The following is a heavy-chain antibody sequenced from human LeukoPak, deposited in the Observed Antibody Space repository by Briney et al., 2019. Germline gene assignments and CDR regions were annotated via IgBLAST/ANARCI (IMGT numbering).Heavy chain of an antibody. D-gene: IGHD3-9*01. Sequence: GGSLRLSCAASGFTFSSYAMSWVRQASGKGLEWVSHVSGSGGSTYYADSVKGRFTISRDNSNNALYLQMNSLRGDDTAVYYCAKRTDVLTGYYIAWGLGTLVTVSS. CDR2: VSGSGGST. V-gene: IGHV3-23*01. CDR1: GFTFSSYA. CDR3: AKRTDVLTGYYIA. J-gene: IGHJ5*02.